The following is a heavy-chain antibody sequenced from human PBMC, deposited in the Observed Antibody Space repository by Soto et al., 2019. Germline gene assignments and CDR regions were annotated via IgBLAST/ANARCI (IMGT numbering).Heavy chain of an antibody. V-gene: IGHV3-53*01. J-gene: IGHJ4*02. CDR2: IYSGGST. Sequence: SLRLSCAASGFPVSSNYMSWVRQAPGKGLEWVSVIYSGGSTYYADSVKGRFTISRDNSKNTLYLQMNSLRAEDTALYFCARGYWSSASCGGAIDYGGQGTLVTVAA. D-gene: IGHD2-2*01. CDR3: ARGYWSSASCGGAIDY. CDR1: GFPVSSNY.